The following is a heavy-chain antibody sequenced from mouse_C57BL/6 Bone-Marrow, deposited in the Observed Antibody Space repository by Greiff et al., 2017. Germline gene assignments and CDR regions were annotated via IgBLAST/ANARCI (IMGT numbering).Heavy chain of an antibody. J-gene: IGHJ3*01. V-gene: IGHV1-55*01. Sequence: QVQLQQPGAELVKPGASVKMSCKASGYTFTSYWITWVKQRPGQGLEWLGDIYPGSGSTNYNEKFKSKATLTVDTSSSTAYMQLSSLTSEDSAVYYCARETLGYLPAYWGQGTLVTVSA. CDR2: IYPGSGST. CDR1: GYTFTSYW. CDR3: ARETLGYLPAY. D-gene: IGHD5-1-1*01.